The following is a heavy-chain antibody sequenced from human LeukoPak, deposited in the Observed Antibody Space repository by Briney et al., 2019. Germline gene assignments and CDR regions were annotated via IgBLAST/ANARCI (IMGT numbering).Heavy chain of an antibody. CDR3: AREKDAFDI. CDR1: GGSISSSSYY. CDR2: IYYSGST. J-gene: IGHJ3*02. Sequence: SETLSLTCTVSGGSISSSSYYWGWIRQPPGKGLEWIGSIYYSGSTYYNPSLKSRVTISVDTSKNQFSLKLSSVTAADTAVYYCAREKDAFDIWGQGTLVTVSS. V-gene: IGHV4-39*02.